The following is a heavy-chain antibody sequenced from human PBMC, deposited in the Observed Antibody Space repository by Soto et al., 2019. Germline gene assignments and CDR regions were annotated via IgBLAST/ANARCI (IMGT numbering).Heavy chain of an antibody. CDR1: GGTFSSYA. CDR3: AREGPGYCSSTSCPYYYYGMDV. Sequence: SLKVSCKASGGTFSSYAISWVRKAPGQGVEWMGGIIPNFGTANYAQKFQGRVTITADESTSTAYMDLSSLRSEDTAVYYCAREGPGYCSSTSCPYYYYGMDVWGQGXTVTVYS. CDR2: IIPNFGTA. D-gene: IGHD2-2*03. J-gene: IGHJ6*02. V-gene: IGHV1-69*13.